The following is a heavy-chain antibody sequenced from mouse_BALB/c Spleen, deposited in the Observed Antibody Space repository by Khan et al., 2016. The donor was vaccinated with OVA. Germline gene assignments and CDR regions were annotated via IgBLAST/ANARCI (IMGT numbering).Heavy chain of an antibody. CDR2: ITYSGTT. CDR3: ARGRSY. Sequence: EVQLQESGPSLVKPSQSLSLTCTVTGFSITSDYAWNWIRQFPGNKLDWMGYITYSGTTSYHPSLKSRISITRDTSKNQFFLQLNSVTTEDTATYFCARGRSYWGQGTLVTVSA. J-gene: IGHJ3*01. CDR1: GFSITSDYA. V-gene: IGHV3-2*02.